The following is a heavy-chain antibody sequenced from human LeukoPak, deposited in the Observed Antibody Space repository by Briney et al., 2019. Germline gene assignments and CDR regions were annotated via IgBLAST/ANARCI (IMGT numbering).Heavy chain of an antibody. CDR3: ARSTTVLNRFDP. CDR2: IYYSGST. J-gene: IGHJ5*02. D-gene: IGHD5/OR15-5a*01. CDR1: GGSISIYY. V-gene: IGHV4-59*08. Sequence: SETLSLTCTVSGGSISIYYWSWIRQPPGKGLEWIGYIYYSGSTNYNPSLKSRVTISVDTSKNQFSLKLSSVTAADTAVYYCARSTTVLNRFDPWGQGTLVTVSS.